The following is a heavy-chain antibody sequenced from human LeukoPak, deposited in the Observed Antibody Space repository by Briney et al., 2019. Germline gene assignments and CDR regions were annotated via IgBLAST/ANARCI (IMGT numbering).Heavy chain of an antibody. D-gene: IGHD3-3*01. V-gene: IGHV3-48*01. J-gene: IGHJ4*02. Sequence: PGGSLRLSCAASGFTFSNYRMNWVRQAPGKGLEWLSYISSSTRTIYYADSVKGRFTISRDNAKNSLYLQMNSLRAEDTAVYYCARVITIFGAQYFDYWGQGTLVTVSS. CDR3: ARVITIFGAQYFDY. CDR2: ISSSTRTI. CDR1: GFTFSNYR.